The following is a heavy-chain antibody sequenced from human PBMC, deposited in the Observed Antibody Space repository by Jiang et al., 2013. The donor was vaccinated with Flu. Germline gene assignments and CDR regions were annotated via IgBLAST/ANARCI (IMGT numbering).Heavy chain of an antibody. V-gene: IGHV1-69*04. J-gene: IGHJ3*02. CDR3: ARDPRWNQGGGDAFDI. Sequence: GAEVKKPGSSVKVSCKASGGTFSSYAISWVRQAPGQGLEWMGRIIPILGIANYAQKFQGRVTITADKSTSTAYMELSSLRSEDTAVYYCARDPRWNQGGGDAFDIWGQGTMVTVSS. CDR2: IIPILGIA. D-gene: IGHD1-14*01. CDR1: GGTFSSYA.